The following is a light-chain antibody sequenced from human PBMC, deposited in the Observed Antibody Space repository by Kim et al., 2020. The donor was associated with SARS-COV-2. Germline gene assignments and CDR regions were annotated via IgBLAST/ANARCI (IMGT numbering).Light chain of an antibody. CDR3: QQYHRSPKT. Sequence: SPGESASRSCGASQTIDSNYLAWYQQKPGLAPRLLIYDASSRATGIPDRFSGSGSGTDFTLTISRLEPEDFAVYYCQQYHRSPKTFGQGTKVDIK. CDR1: QTIDSNY. J-gene: IGKJ1*01. CDR2: DAS. V-gene: IGKV3D-20*01.